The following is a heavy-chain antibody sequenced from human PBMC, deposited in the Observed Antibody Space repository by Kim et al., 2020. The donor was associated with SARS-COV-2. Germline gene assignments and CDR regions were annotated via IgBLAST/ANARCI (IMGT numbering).Heavy chain of an antibody. V-gene: IGHV3-30*07. CDR3: ARDPWGREDGSGIGGFDL. Sequence: KGRFTISRDNSKNTLYLQMNSLRAEDTAVYYCARDPWGREDGSGIGGFDLWGRGTLVTVSS. J-gene: IGHJ2*01. D-gene: IGHD3-10*01.